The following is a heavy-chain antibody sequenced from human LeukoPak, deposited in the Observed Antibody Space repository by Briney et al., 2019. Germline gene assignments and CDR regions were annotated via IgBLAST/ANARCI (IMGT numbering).Heavy chain of an antibody. V-gene: IGHV3-73*01. CDR2: IRSKANSYAT. Sequence: GGSLRLSCAASGFTFSGSAMHWVRQASGKGLEWVGRIRSKANSYATAYAASVKGRFTISRDDSKNTAYLQMNSLKTEDTAVYYCTRLAGYYYDSSGPYGMDVWGQGTTVTVSS. D-gene: IGHD3-22*01. J-gene: IGHJ6*02. CDR1: GFTFSGSA. CDR3: TRLAGYYYDSSGPYGMDV.